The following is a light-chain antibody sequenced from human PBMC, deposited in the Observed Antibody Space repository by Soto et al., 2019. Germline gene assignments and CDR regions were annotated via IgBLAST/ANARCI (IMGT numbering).Light chain of an antibody. CDR1: QSVSSY. CDR3: QQRSNWPPDFT. J-gene: IGKJ3*01. CDR2: DAS. Sequence: EIVLTQSPATLSLSPGERATLSCRASQSVSSYLAWYQHKPGQAPRLLIYDASNRATGIPARFSGSGSGTDFTLTISILEPEDFAVYYCQQRSNWPPDFTFGPGTKVDIK. V-gene: IGKV3-11*01.